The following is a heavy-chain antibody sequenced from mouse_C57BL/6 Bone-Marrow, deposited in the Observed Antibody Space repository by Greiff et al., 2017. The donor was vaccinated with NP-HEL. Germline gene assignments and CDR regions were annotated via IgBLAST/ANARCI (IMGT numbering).Heavy chain of an antibody. CDR2: INPGSGGT. J-gene: IGHJ4*01. V-gene: IGHV1-54*01. Sequence: VQLQQSGAELVRPGTSVKVSCKASGYAFTNYLIEWVKQRPGQGLEWIGVINPGSGGTNYNEKFKGKATLTADKSSSTAYMQLSSLTSEDSAVYFCARGRRDAMDYWGQGTSVTVSS. CDR3: ARGRRDAMDY. CDR1: GYAFTNYL.